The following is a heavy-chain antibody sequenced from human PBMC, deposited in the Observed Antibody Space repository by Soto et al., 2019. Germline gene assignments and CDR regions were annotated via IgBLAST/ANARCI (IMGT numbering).Heavy chain of an antibody. CDR3: ARRRGYTGDWYCDY. Sequence: SGPTLVNPTQTLTLTYTFSGFSLSTRAASEGWIRQPPGKALEWLTLIYWDGEKRYSPSLKSTRTNARDTSKNQVVLTMTDMDPVDTGTYYCARRRGYTGDWYCDYWGQGTLVTVSS. V-gene: IGHV2-5*02. CDR1: GFSLSTRAAS. J-gene: IGHJ4*02. D-gene: IGHD6-19*01. CDR2: IYWDGEK.